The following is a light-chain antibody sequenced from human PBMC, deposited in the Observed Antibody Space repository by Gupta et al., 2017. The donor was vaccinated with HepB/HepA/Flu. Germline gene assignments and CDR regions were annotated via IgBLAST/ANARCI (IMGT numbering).Light chain of an antibody. V-gene: IGKV1-5*03. CDR3: HQYNSFSAWT. J-gene: IGKJ1*01. Sequence: DIQMTQSPSTLSASVGERVTITCRASQSIRSWLAWYQQKPGKAPKLLIYKASNLESGVPSRFSGGGSGTEFTLTISSLQPDDCATYYCHQYNSFSAWTFGQGTKVEIK. CDR2: KAS. CDR1: QSIRSW.